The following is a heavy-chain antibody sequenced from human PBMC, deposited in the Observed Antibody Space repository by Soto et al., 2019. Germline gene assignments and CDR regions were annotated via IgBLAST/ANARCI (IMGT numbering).Heavy chain of an antibody. Sequence: GASVKVSCKASGYTFTGYYMHWVRQAPGQGLERMGWINPNSGGTNYAQKFQGWVTMTRDTSISTAYMELSRLRSDDTAVYYCARVGYYGSGSYRENYYYYGMDVWGQGTTVTVSS. J-gene: IGHJ6*02. CDR2: INPNSGGT. V-gene: IGHV1-2*04. CDR3: ARVGYYGSGSYRENYYYYGMDV. CDR1: GYTFTGYY. D-gene: IGHD3-10*01.